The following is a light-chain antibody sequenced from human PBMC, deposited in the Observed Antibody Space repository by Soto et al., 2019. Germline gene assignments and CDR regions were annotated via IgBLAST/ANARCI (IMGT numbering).Light chain of an antibody. J-gene: IGKJ4*01. CDR1: QSISSW. Sequence: DIQMTQSPATLCASVGYRVTITCLASQSISSWLAWYQQKPGKAPKLLIYKASSLESGVPSRFSGSGSGTEFTLKISSLQPDDFETYYCQQYHSYILNFGGGTXVEIK. CDR2: KAS. CDR3: QQYHSYILN. V-gene: IGKV1-5*03.